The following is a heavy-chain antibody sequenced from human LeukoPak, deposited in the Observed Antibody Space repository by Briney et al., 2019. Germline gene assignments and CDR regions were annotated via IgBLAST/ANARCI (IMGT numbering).Heavy chain of an antibody. J-gene: IGHJ5*02. Sequence: ASVKVSCKASGGTFSTYAFTWVRQAPGQGLEWMGRIIPMFGTANYAQNSQGRVTITADKSTSTAYMELSSLRSEDTAVYYCAREKDLRDGYNFAWFDPWGQGTLVTVSS. CDR1: GGTFSTYA. D-gene: IGHD5-24*01. V-gene: IGHV1-69*06. CDR2: IIPMFGTA. CDR3: AREKDLRDGYNFAWFDP.